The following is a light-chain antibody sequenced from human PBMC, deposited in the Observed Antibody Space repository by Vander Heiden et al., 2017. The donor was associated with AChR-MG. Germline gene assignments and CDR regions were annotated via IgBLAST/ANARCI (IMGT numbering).Light chain of an antibody. CDR1: HNINRY. CDR3: QQSVSSPPT. V-gene: IGKV1-39*01. Sequence: DIQMTQSPSSLSASVGDRVTITCRASHNINRYLNWYQQKPGKAPRVLIYAASNLQSGVPSRFSGSESGTDFTLTISSLQPEDFAIYYCQQSVSSPPTFGQGTKVDIK. J-gene: IGKJ1*01. CDR2: AAS.